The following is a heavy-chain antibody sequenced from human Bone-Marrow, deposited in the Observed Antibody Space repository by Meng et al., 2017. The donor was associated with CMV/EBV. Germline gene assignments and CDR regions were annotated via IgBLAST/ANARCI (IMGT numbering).Heavy chain of an antibody. CDR3: ARDRGSYYGYYYGMDV. CDR1: GFTFSNAW. J-gene: IGHJ6*01. D-gene: IGHD1-26*01. CDR2: IYHSGST. Sequence: GSLRLSCAASGFTFSNAWMSWVRQPPGKGLEWIGEIYHSGSTNYNPSLKSRVTISVDKSKNQFSLKLSSVTAADTAVYYCARDRGSYYGYYYGMDVWGQGTTVTVSS. V-gene: IGHV4-4*02.